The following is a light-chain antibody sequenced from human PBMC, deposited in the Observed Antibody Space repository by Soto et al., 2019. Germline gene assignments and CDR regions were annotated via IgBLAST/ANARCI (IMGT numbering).Light chain of an antibody. CDR2: SNN. CDR3: VAWDDSLNGYVV. CDR1: SSNIGSNT. J-gene: IGLJ2*01. Sequence: QLVLTQPPSASGTPGQRVTISCSGSSSNIGSNTVNWYQQLPGTAPKLVIYSNNQRPSGVPDRFSGSTSGTSASLAISGLQSEDEADYYCVAWDDSLNGYVVFGGGTKLTVL. V-gene: IGLV1-44*01.